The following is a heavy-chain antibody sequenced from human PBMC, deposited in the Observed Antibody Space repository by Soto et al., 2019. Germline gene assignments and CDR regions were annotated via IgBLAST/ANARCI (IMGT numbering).Heavy chain of an antibody. D-gene: IGHD4-17*01. CDR1: GFIFSSYP. J-gene: IGHJ5*02. Sequence: QVQLVESGGGVVQPGRSLRLSCAASGFIFSSYPMHWVRQAPGKGLEWVAVISDDGNTKYYADSVKGRFTISRDKSKNTLYLQMNSLSADDTAVYYCTRADVTVTLSVFDPWGQGTLVTVSS. CDR2: ISDDGNTK. V-gene: IGHV3-30-3*01. CDR3: TRADVTVTLSVFDP.